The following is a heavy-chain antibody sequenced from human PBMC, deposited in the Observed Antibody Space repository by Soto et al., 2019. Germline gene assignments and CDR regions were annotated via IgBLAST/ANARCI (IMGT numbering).Heavy chain of an antibody. CDR3: AKAPRGSSLGYFQH. Sequence: GGSLRLSCAASGFTFSSYGMHWVRQAPGKGLEWVAVIWYDGSNKYYADSVKGRFTISRDNSKNTLYLQMNSLRAEDTAVYYCAKAPRGSSLGYFQHWGQGTLVTVSS. CDR1: GFTFSSYG. J-gene: IGHJ1*01. V-gene: IGHV3-30*02. CDR2: IWYDGSNK. D-gene: IGHD6-13*01.